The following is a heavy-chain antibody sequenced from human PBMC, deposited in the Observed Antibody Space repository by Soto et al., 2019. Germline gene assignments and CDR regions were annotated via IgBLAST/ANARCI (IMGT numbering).Heavy chain of an antibody. CDR1: GGSISSGGYY. J-gene: IGHJ4*02. CDR2: IYYSGST. Sequence: SETLSLTCTVSGGSISSGGYYWSWIRQHPGKGLEWIGYIYYSGSTYYNPSLKSRVTISVDTSKNQFSLKLSSVTAADTAVYYCARRRGGLTAFDSWGQGALVTVSS. V-gene: IGHV4-31*03. CDR3: ARRRGGLTAFDS. D-gene: IGHD2-15*01.